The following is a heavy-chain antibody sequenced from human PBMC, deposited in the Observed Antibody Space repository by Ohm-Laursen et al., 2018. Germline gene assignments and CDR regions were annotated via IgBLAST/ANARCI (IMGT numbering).Heavy chain of an antibody. D-gene: IGHD6-19*01. CDR1: GASISSYY. Sequence: TLSLTCRVSGASISSYYWSWIRQPPGKGLEWIGYTHYSGSTDYASSLKSRVTMSVDTSKNQFSLKVYSVTAADTAIYYCATTTMDTSGWYGNYFDSWGQGALVTVSS. J-gene: IGHJ4*02. V-gene: IGHV4-59*08. CDR3: ATTTMDTSGWYGNYFDS. CDR2: THYSGST.